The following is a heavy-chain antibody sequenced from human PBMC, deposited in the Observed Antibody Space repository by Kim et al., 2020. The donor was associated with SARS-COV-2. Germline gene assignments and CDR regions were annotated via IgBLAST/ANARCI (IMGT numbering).Heavy chain of an antibody. V-gene: IGHV3-48*03. Sequence: GGSLRLSCAASGFTFSSYEMNWVLQAPGKVLEWVSYIISRGRTKYYADSVKGRFTISRDKDMNSVYLQMNSLRAEDTAVYYCARTGSGPANYFDYWGLGIQVTVSS. CDR2: IISRGRTK. CDR1: GFTFSSYE. D-gene: IGHD3-3*01. J-gene: IGHJ4*02. CDR3: ARTGSGPANYFDY.